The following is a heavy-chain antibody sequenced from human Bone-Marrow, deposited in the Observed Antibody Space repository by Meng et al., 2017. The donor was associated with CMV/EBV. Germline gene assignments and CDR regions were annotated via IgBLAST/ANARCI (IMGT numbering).Heavy chain of an antibody. Sequence: GESLKISCAASGFTFSDYYMSWIRQAPGKGLEWVSYISSSGSTIYYADSVKGRFTISRDNAKNSLYLQMNSLRAEDTAVYYCARAYCGGDCYFDYWGQGTLVTVSS. CDR2: ISSSGSTI. D-gene: IGHD2-21*01. J-gene: IGHJ4*02. CDR3: ARAYCGGDCYFDY. V-gene: IGHV3-11*04. CDR1: GFTFSDYY.